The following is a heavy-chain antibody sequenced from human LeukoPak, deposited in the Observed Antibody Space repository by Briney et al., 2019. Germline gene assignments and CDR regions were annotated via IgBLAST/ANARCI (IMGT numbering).Heavy chain of an antibody. CDR3: ASDQAYYDSSGYSDY. J-gene: IGHJ4*02. V-gene: IGHV1-46*01. D-gene: IGHD3-22*01. Sequence: ASVKVSCKASGYTFTSYYMHWVRQAPGQGLEWMGIINPSGGSTSYAQKFQGRVTMTRDTSTSTVYMELSSLRSEDTAVYYCASDQAYYDSSGYSDYWGQGTLVTVSS. CDR1: GYTFTSYY. CDR2: INPSGGST.